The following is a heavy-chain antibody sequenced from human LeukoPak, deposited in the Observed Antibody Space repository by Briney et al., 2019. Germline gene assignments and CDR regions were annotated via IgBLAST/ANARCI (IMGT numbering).Heavy chain of an antibody. CDR3: TRAPYYYYYYMDV. Sequence: GRSLRLSCTASGFTFGDYAMSWFRQAPGKGLEWVGFIRSKAYGGTTEYAASVKGRFTISRDDSKSIAYLQMNSLKTEDKAVYYCTRAPYYYYYYMDVWGKGTTVTVSS. J-gene: IGHJ6*03. V-gene: IGHV3-49*03. CDR2: IRSKAYGGTT. CDR1: GFTFGDYA.